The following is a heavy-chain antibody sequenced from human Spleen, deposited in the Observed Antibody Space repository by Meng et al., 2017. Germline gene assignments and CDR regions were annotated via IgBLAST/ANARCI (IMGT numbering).Heavy chain of an antibody. CDR1: GFTFSSYG. J-gene: IGHJ5*02. D-gene: IGHD3-3*02. CDR2: ISYDGSDK. V-gene: IGHV3-30*04. Sequence: GESLKISCVGSGFTFSSYGMHWVRQAPGKGLEWVAVISYDGSDKYYADSVKGRFTISRDNSKNTLYLQMNSLRAEDTAVYYCARSVLGVTNWFDPWGQGTLVTVSS. CDR3: ARSVLGVTNWFDP.